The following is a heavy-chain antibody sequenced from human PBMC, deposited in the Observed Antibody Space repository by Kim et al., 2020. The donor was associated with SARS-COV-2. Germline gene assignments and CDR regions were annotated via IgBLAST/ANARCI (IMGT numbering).Heavy chain of an antibody. CDR3: VKIREQLGYYYYYGMDV. V-gene: IGHV3-64D*06. CDR2: ISSNGGST. CDR1: GFTFSSYA. J-gene: IGHJ6*02. D-gene: IGHD6-13*01. Sequence: GGSLRLSCSASGFTFSSYAMHWVRQAPGKGLEYVSAISSNGGSTYYADSVKGRFTISRDNSKNTLYLQMSSLRAEDTAVYYCVKIREQLGYYYYYGMDVWGQGTTVTVSS.